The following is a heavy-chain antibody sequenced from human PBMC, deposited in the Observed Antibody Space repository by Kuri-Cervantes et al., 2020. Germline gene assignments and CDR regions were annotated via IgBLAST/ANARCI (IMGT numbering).Heavy chain of an antibody. Sequence: SETLSLTCTVSGGSVSSGSYYWNWIRQSPGQRLEWIGYIYYTGKTNYNPSLRSRVTVSIDTSKNQFSLNVSSVTAADTAVYFCARGLMVRGEHFDHWGQGTLVTVSS. D-gene: IGHD3-10*01. CDR3: ARGLMVRGEHFDH. V-gene: IGHV4-61*01. CDR1: GGSVSSGSYY. J-gene: IGHJ4*02. CDR2: IYYTGKT.